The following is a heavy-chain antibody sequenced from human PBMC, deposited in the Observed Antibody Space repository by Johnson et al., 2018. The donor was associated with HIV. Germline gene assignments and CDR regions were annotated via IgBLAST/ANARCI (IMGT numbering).Heavy chain of an antibody. CDR1: GFTVSDYY. Sequence: VQLVESGGGLVQPGGSLRLSCAASGFTVSDYYMSWVRQAPGKGLEWVSLISTGGSPYYADSVKDRFTISRDKAKNTLFLQMNGLRVEDTAVYYCARSWELGETAFDIWGQGTMVIVSS. CDR2: ISTGGSP. V-gene: IGHV3-66*01. D-gene: IGHD1-26*01. J-gene: IGHJ3*02. CDR3: ARSWELGETAFDI.